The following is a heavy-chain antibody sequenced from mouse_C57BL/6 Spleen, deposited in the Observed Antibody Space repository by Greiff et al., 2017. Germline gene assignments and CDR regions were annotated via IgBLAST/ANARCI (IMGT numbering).Heavy chain of an antibody. V-gene: IGHV14-2*01. CDR2: IDPEDGDT. CDR3: ARERYYDYDGRFAY. CDR1: GFNIKDYY. D-gene: IGHD2-4*01. J-gene: IGHJ3*01. Sequence: VQLKQSGAELVKPGASVKLSCTASGFNIKDYYMHWVKQRTEQGLEWIGRIDPEDGDTKYAPKFQGKATITANTSSNTAYLQLSSLTSEDTAVYCCARERYYDYDGRFAYWGQGTLVTVSA.